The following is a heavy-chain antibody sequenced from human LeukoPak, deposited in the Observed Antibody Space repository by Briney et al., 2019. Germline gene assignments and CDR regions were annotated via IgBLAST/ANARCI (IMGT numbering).Heavy chain of an antibody. Sequence: SETLSLTCTVSGGSISSSSYYWGWIRQPPGKGLEWIGSIYYSGSTYYNPSLKSRVTISVDTSKNQFSLKLSSVTAADTAVYYCARHRRITGTNRWFDPWGQGTLVTVSS. CDR2: IYYSGST. CDR3: ARHRRITGTNRWFDP. J-gene: IGHJ5*02. V-gene: IGHV4-39*01. CDR1: GGSISSSSYY. D-gene: IGHD1-7*01.